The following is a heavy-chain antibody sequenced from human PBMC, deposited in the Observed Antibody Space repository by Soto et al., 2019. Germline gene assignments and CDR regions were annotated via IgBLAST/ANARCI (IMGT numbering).Heavy chain of an antibody. J-gene: IGHJ3*02. CDR1: GGTFSSYT. CDR3: ARDLGYSYGYKASGAFDI. D-gene: IGHD5-18*01. CDR2: IIPILGIA. V-gene: IGHV1-69*08. Sequence: QVQLVQSGAEVKKPGSSVKVSCKASGGTFSSYTISWVRQAPGQGLEWMGRIIPILGIANYAQKFQGRVTITADKSTSTAYMELSSLRSEDTAVYYCARDLGYSYGYKASGAFDIWGQGTMVTVSS.